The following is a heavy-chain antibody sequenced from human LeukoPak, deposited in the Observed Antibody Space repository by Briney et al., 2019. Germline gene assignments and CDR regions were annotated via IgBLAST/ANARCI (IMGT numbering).Heavy chain of an antibody. Sequence: GGSLRLSCAASGFTFSSYAMSWVRQAPGKGLEWVSTISGGGGSTYYADSVKGRFTISRDNSKNTLYLQMNSLRPEDTAVYYCAKDPRRYSRTGGYFDYWGQGTLVTVSS. CDR2: ISGGGGST. J-gene: IGHJ4*02. CDR3: AKDPRRYSRTGGYFDY. CDR1: GFTFSSYA. D-gene: IGHD6-13*01. V-gene: IGHV3-23*01.